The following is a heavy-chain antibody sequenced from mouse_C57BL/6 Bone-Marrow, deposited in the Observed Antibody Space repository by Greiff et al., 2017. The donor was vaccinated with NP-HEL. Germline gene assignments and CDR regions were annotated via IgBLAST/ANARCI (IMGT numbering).Heavy chain of an antibody. D-gene: IGHD1-1*01. V-gene: IGHV5-16*01. Sequence: DVKLVESEGGLVQPGSSMKLSCTASGFTFSDYYMAWVRQVPEKGLEWVANINYDGSSTYYLDSLKSRFIISRDNAKNILYLQMSSLKSEDTATYYCARDTPFITTVVATDWYFDVWGTGTTVTVSS. J-gene: IGHJ1*03. CDR1: GFTFSDYY. CDR2: INYDGSST. CDR3: ARDTPFITTVVATDWYFDV.